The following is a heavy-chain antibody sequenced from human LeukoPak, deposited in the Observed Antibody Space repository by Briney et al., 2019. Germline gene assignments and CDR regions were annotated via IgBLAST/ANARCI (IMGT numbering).Heavy chain of an antibody. V-gene: IGHV4-34*01. J-gene: IGHJ4*02. D-gene: IGHD3-10*01. CDR2: INHSGST. CDR1: GGSFSGYY. CDR3: ARLAYGSGSYHY. Sequence: NPSETLSLTCAVYGGSFSGYYCSWVRQPPGKGLEWIGEINHSGSTNYNPSLKSRVTISVDTSKNQFSLKLSSVTAADTAVYYCARLAYGSGSYHYGGQGTLVAVSS.